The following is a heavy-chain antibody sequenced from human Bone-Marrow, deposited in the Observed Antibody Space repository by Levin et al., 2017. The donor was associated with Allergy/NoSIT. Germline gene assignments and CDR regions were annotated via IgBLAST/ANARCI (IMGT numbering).Heavy chain of an antibody. Sequence: PSETLSLTCTVSGGSVSSGSYYWSWIRQPPGTGLEWIAYIYHSGSTKYNPSLKSRVTISLDTSRNQFSLRLTSLTAADTAVYYCARGSYFGGLSFDCWGKGALVTVSS. V-gene: IGHV4-61*01. CDR2: IYHSGST. J-gene: IGHJ4*02. CDR1: GGSVSSGSYY. CDR3: ARGSYFGGLSFDC. D-gene: IGHD4-23*01.